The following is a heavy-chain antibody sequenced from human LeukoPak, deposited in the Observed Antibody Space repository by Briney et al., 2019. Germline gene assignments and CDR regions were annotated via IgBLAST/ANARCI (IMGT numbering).Heavy chain of an antibody. CDR2: IIPIFGTA. CDR1: GYTFTSYG. Sequence: SVKVSCKASGYTFTSYGISWVRQAPGQGLEWMGGIIPIFGTANYAQKFQGRVTITADESTSTAYMELSSLGSEDTAVYYCARSRGSQIDYWGQVTLVTVSS. D-gene: IGHD2-2*01. J-gene: IGHJ4*02. CDR3: ARSRGSQIDY. V-gene: IGHV1-69*13.